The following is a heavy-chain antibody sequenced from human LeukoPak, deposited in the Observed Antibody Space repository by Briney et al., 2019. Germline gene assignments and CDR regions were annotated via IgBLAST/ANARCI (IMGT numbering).Heavy chain of an antibody. CDR3: ARVAKYYYGSGSYRPHYFDY. J-gene: IGHJ4*02. D-gene: IGHD3-10*01. CDR1: GYSFTTYW. Sequence: GESLKISCKGSGYSFTTYWIVWVRQMPGKGLEWMGIIYPGDSDTRYSPSFQGQVTISADKSISTAYLQWSSLKASDTAMYYCARVAKYYYGSGSYRPHYFDYWGQGTLVTVSS. V-gene: IGHV5-51*01. CDR2: IYPGDSDT.